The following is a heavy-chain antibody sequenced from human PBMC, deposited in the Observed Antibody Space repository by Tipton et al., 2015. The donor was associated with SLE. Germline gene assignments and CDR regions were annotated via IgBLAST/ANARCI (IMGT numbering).Heavy chain of an antibody. CDR3: ARSWNDAPPDLGY. J-gene: IGHJ4*02. CDR1: GASISSYY. D-gene: IGHD1-1*01. CDR2: LSYSGST. Sequence: TLSLTCTVSGASISSYYWSWIRQPPGKGLEWIGYLSYSGSTKYNPSLKSRVTISVDTSENQLSLKLRSVTAADTAVYYCARSWNDAPPDLGYWGQGTLVTVSS. V-gene: IGHV4-59*01.